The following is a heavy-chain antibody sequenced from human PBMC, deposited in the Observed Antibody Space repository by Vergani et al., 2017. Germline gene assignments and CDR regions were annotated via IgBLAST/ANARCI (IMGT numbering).Heavy chain of an antibody. Sequence: QVQLQESGPGLVKPSETLSLTCTVSGGSISSYYWSWIRQPPGKGLEWIGYIYYSGSTNYNPSLKSRVTISVDTSKNQFSLKLSSVTAADTAVYYCARNHFYDFWSGPYPSHGMDVWGQGTTVTVSS. CDR2: IYYSGST. CDR3: ARNHFYDFWSGPYPSHGMDV. D-gene: IGHD3-3*01. J-gene: IGHJ6*02. CDR1: GGSISSYY. V-gene: IGHV4-59*01.